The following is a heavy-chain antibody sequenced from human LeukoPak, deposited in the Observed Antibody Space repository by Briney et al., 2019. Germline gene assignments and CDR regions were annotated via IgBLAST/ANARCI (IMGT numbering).Heavy chain of an antibody. CDR2: IYSGGST. Sequence: PGGSLRLSCAASGFTVSSNYMSWVRQAPGKGLEWVSVIYSGGSTYYADSVKGRFTISRDNSKNTLYPQMNSLRAEDTAVYYCARDFPPHGYSGSSRWGQGTLVTVSS. J-gene: IGHJ4*02. CDR1: GFTVSSNY. V-gene: IGHV3-53*01. CDR3: ARDFPPHGYSGSSR. D-gene: IGHD1-26*01.